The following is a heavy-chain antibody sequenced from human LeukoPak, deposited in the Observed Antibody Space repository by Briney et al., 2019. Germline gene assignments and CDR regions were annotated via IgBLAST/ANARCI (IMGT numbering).Heavy chain of an antibody. CDR2: INPDGGST. J-gene: IGHJ4*02. CDR3: AKGRPYYYDSSGPSAFDY. D-gene: IGHD3-22*01. CDR1: GFTFSSYW. Sequence: GGSLRLSCAASGFTFSSYWMHWFRQAPGKGLVWVSRINPDGGSTAYADSVKGRFTISRDNSKNTLYLQMNSLRAEDTAVYYCAKGRPYYYDSSGPSAFDYWGQGTLVTVSS. V-gene: IGHV3-74*01.